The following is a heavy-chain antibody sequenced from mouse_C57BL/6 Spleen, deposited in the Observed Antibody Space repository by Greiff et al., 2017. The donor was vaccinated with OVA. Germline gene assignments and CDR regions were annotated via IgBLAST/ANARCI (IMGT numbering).Heavy chain of an antibody. J-gene: IGHJ2*01. V-gene: IGHV5-4*01. CDR2: ISDGGSYT. CDR1: GFTFSSYA. Sequence: EVNLVESGGGLVKPGGSLKLSCAASGFTFSSYAMSWVRQTPEKRLEWVATISDGGSYTYYPDNVKGRFTISRDNAKNNLYLQMSHLKSEDTAMYYCARDGAAFDYWGQGTTLTVSS. CDR3: ARDGAAFDY.